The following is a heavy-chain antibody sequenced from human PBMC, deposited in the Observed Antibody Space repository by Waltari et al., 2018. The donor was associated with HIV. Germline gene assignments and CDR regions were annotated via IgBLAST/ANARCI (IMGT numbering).Heavy chain of an antibody. CDR3: VRENYFDY. V-gene: IGHV4-59*01. J-gene: IGHJ4*02. CDR1: GGSISSYY. Sequence: QVQLQESGPGLVKPSETLSLTCTVSGGSISSYYWGWIRQPPGKRLEWIGYIYYSGSTNYNPSRRSRVTMSVDTSMKQFSLKLSSVTAADTAVYYCVRENYFDYWGQGALVIVSS. CDR2: IYYSGST.